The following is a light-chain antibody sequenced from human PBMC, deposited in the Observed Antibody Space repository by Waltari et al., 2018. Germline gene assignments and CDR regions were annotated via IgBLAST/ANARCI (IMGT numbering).Light chain of an antibody. CDR3: QQYYGTPPT. CDR1: QSILYSSNNKNY. J-gene: IGKJ1*01. V-gene: IGKV4-1*01. Sequence: DIVMTQFPDSLAVSLGERASINCKSSQSILYSSNNKNYLAWYQQKPGQFPKLLIYWASTRESGVPDRFSGSGSGTDFTLTISSLQAEDVAVYYCQQYYGTPPTFGRGTKVEIK. CDR2: WAS.